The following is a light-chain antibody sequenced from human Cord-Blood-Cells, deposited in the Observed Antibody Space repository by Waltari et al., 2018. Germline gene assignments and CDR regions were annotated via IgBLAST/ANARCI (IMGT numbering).Light chain of an antibody. V-gene: IGKV1-8*01. CDR3: QQYYSYPRT. Sequence: AIRMTQSPSSLSASTGDRVTITCRASQGISSYLDWYQQKPGKAPKLLIYSASTLQSGVTSRFSGSGSGTDFTLTISCLQSEDFATYYCQQYYSYPRTFGGGTKVEIK. CDR1: QGISSY. J-gene: IGKJ4*01. CDR2: SAS.